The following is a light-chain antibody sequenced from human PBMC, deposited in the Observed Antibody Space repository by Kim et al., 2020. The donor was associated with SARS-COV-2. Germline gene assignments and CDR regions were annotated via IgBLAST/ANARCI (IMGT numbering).Light chain of an antibody. J-gene: IGLJ1*01. CDR3: SSYAGSNNYV. V-gene: IGLV2-8*01. CDR1: SSDVGGYNY. Sequence: QSVTISCTGTSSDVGGYNYVSWYQQHPGKAPKLMIYEVSKRPSGVPDRFPGSKSGNTASLTVSGLQAEDEADYYCSSYAGSNNYVFGTGTKVTVL. CDR2: EVS.